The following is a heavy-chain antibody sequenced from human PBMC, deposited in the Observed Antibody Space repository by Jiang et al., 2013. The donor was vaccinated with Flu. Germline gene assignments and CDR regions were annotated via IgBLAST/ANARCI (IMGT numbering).Heavy chain of an antibody. CDR2: ISPYNGNL. CDR1: GYTFTTYG. D-gene: IGHD3-16*01. V-gene: IGHV1-18*01. J-gene: IGHJ4*02. CDR3: ARGAGAKRFFDY. Sequence: GAEVKKPGASVKVSCKASGYTFTTYGITWVRQAPGQGLEWMGWISPYNGNLHYAQKLQGRVTMTTDTSTTTVYMEMRGLRSDDTAVYYCARGAGAKRFFDYWGQGTLVTVSS.